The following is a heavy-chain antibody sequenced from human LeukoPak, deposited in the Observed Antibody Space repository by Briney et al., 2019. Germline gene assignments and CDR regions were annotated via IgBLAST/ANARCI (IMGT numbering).Heavy chain of an antibody. V-gene: IGHV3-53*01. CDR2: IGNTET. CDR3: AKDWIQFNRVFDCFDS. Sequence: GGSLRLSCAASGLGVSSNDMSWLRQAPGKGLEGLATIGNTETVYADSVTGRFTISRDNSKNTVNLQMNRLRVEDTAIYYCAKDWIQFNRVFDCFDSWGQGTLVTVSS. D-gene: IGHD5-18*01. CDR1: GLGVSSND. J-gene: IGHJ4*02.